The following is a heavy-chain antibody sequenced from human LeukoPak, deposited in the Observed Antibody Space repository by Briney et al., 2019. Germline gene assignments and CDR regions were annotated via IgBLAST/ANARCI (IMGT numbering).Heavy chain of an antibody. CDR1: GGSISTISYY. Sequence: SETLSLTCTVSGGSISTISYYWGWIRQPPGKGLEWIGSIYYSGSTYYNPSLKSRVTISVDTSKNQFSLKLSSVTAADTAVYYCARDHPYCSGGSCYVYWGQGTLVTVSS. J-gene: IGHJ4*02. D-gene: IGHD2-15*01. V-gene: IGHV4-39*07. CDR2: IYYSGST. CDR3: ARDHPYCSGGSCYVY.